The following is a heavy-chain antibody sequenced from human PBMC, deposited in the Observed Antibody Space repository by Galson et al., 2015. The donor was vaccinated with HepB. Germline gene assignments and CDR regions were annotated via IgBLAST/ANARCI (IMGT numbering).Heavy chain of an antibody. CDR2: MSWNSGSI. J-gene: IGHJ3*01. V-gene: IGHV3-9*01. Sequence: SLRLSCAASGFTFDDYAMYWVRQAPGKGLEWVSGMSWNSGSIGYADSVKDRFTISRDNAKNSLYLQMNSLRLEDTALYYCAKGRGSGRDAFEVWGQGTMVTVSS. CDR3: AKGRGSGRDAFEV. CDR1: GFTFDDYA. D-gene: IGHD6-19*01.